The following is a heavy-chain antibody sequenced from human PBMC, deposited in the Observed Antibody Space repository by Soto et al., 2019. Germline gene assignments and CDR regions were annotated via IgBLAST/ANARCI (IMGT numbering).Heavy chain of an antibody. Sequence: GGSLRLSCAASGFTFSSYIMNWVRQAPGKGLEWVSSISSSSSYIYYADSVKGRFTISRDNAKNSLYLQMNSLRAEDTAVYYCARDLYGDYPFDYWGQGTLVTVSS. V-gene: IGHV3-21*01. CDR2: ISSSSSYI. D-gene: IGHD4-17*01. J-gene: IGHJ4*02. CDR1: GFTFSSYI. CDR3: ARDLYGDYPFDY.